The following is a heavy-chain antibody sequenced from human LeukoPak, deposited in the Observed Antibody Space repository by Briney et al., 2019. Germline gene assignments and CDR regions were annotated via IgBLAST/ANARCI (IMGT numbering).Heavy chain of an antibody. J-gene: IGHJ4*02. D-gene: IGHD2-2*01. CDR1: GFTFSSYD. Sequence: GGSLRLSCAASGFTFSSYDMHWVRQAPGKGLEWVAFIRLDGSNKYYADSAKGRFTISRDNSKNTLYMQMYSLRAEDTAVYYCAKPDRKYCSSTSCRGWYFDYWGQGTMVTVSS. CDR2: IRLDGSNK. V-gene: IGHV3-30*02. CDR3: AKPDRKYCSSTSCRGWYFDY.